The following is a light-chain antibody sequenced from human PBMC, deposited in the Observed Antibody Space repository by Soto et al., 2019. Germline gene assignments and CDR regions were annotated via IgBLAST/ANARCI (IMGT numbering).Light chain of an antibody. CDR2: EVT. V-gene: IGLV2-8*01. J-gene: IGLJ3*02. CDR3: SSNAGRDIWV. Sequence: QAVVTQPPAASGSRGQSVTISCTGTSVDINYVSWFQQHPGKAPKLIICEVTKRPSGVPDRFSGSKSGDTASLTVSGLQDDDEADYYCSSNAGRDIWVFGGGTKLTVL. CDR1: SVDINY.